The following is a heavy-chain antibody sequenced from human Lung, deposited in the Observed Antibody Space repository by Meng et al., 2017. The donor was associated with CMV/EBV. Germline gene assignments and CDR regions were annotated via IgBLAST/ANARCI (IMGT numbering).Heavy chain of an antibody. D-gene: IGHD2-2*02. CDR2: VSDGGDYV. J-gene: IGHJ4*02. CDR3: ARDLGYCSRTSCYMFYFDY. V-gene: IGHV3-21*01. CDR1: GFSFNTYT. Sequence: GESLKISCAASGFSFNTYTLNWVRQAPGKGLEWVSSVSDGGDYVYYADSVKGRFTISRDNARNSLFLQMNSLRAEDTAVYYCARDLGYCSRTSCYMFYFDYWGPGNLV.